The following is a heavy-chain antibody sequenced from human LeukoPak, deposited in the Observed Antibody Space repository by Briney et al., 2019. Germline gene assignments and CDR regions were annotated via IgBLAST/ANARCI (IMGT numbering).Heavy chain of an antibody. CDR1: GGSISSYGYY. CDR3: ARDGVISGYYFDY. Sequence: PSETLSLTCTVSGGSISSYGYYWSWIRQPPGKGLEWIGYIYYSGSTNYNPSLKSRVTISVDTSKNQFSLKLSSVTAADTAVYYCARDGVISGYYFDYWGQGTLVTVSS. J-gene: IGHJ4*02. V-gene: IGHV4-61*08. D-gene: IGHD3-22*01. CDR2: IYYSGST.